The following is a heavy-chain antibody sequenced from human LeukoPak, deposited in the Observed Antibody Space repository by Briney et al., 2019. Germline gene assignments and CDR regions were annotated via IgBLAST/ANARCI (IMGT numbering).Heavy chain of an antibody. CDR2: ISDDGSNK. CDR1: GFTFSSYG. V-gene: IGHV3-30*18. J-gene: IGHJ4*02. D-gene: IGHD5-24*01. CDR3: AKGGDGYGRIFDY. Sequence: GGSLRLSCAASGFTFSSYGLLWVRQAPGKGLEWVAVISDDGSNKYYADSVKGRFTISRDNSKNTLYLQMNSLRAEDTALYYCAKGGDGYGRIFDYWGQGTLVTVSS.